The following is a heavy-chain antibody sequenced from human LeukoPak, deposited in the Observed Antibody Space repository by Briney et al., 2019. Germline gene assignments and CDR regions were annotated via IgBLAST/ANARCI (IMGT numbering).Heavy chain of an antibody. CDR2: ISSNGGST. CDR3: AKGRAMIVVKNLGY. J-gene: IGHJ4*02. D-gene: IGHD3-22*01. Sequence: GSLRLSCAASGFTFSSYAMHWVRQAPGKGLEYVSAISSNGGSTYYANSVKGRFTISRDNSKNTLYLQMNSLRAEDTAVYYCAKGRAMIVVKNLGYWGQGTLVTVSS. CDR1: GFTFSSYA. V-gene: IGHV3-64*01.